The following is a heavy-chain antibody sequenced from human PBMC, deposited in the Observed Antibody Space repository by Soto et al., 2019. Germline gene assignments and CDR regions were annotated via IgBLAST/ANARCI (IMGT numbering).Heavy chain of an antibody. CDR3: VRSGFGALTNFDY. Sequence: SETLSLTCTVSGGSISSTSYYWGWIRQPPGKGLEWIGSINYSGSTYYSPSLKSRVTISVDTSKNQFSLKLTSVTAADTAVYYCVRSGFGALTNFDYWGQGTMVTVSS. CDR1: GGSISSTSYY. D-gene: IGHD3-10*01. CDR2: INYSGST. J-gene: IGHJ4*02. V-gene: IGHV4-39*01.